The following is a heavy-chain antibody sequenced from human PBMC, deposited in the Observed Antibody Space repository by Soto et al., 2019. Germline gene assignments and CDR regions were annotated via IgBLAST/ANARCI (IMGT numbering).Heavy chain of an antibody. V-gene: IGHV4-59*08. CDR1: GGSISSYY. D-gene: IGHD1-26*01. CDR2: IYYSGST. J-gene: IGHJ4*02. CDR3: ARHGGSGSYYFDY. Sequence: TSETLSLTCTVSGGSISSYYWSWIRQPPGKGLEWIGYIYYSGSTNYNPSLKSRVTISVDTSKNQFSLKLSSVTAADTAVYYCARHGGSGSYYFDYWGQGTLVTVSS.